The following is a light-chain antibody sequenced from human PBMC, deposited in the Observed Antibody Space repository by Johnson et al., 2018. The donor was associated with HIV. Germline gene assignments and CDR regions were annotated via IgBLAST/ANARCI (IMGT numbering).Light chain of an antibody. Sequence: QSVLTQPPSVSATPGQKVTISCSGSSSNIENNYVSWYQQLPETAPKLLIYENNKRPSGIPDRFSGSKSGTSASLAISGLQAEDEADYYCAAWDSSLSAFYVFRTGTKVTVL. J-gene: IGLJ1*01. CDR3: AAWDSSLSAFYV. V-gene: IGLV1-51*02. CDR2: ENN. CDR1: SSNIENNY.